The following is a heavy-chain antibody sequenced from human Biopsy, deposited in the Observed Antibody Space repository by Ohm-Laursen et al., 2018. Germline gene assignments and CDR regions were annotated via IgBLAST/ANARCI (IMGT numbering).Heavy chain of an antibody. Sequence: GTLSLTCGVYGGSFSSFYWTWIRQPPGKGPEWIGDISDSGSTNYKPSLKSRVIISVDTSKNQFSLNLSSVTAADTAVYYCARRGSGGRSFDHWGQGTLVTVSS. V-gene: IGHV4-59*08. CDR1: GGSFSSFY. CDR3: ARRGSGGRSFDH. J-gene: IGHJ4*02. D-gene: IGHD2-15*01. CDR2: ISDSGST.